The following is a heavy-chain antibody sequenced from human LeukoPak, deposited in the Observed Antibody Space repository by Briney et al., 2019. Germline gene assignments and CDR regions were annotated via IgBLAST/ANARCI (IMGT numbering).Heavy chain of an antibody. CDR2: IYPGDSDT. J-gene: IGHJ4*02. CDR3: AVSYYSDSRGYYDY. D-gene: IGHD3-22*01. Sequence: GESLKISCQGSGYNFAIYWIAWVRQMPGKGLEWMGIIYPGDSDTRYNPSFQGHITISADKSVTTAYLQWSSLKASDTAMYYCAVSYYSDSRGYYDYWGQGTLVTVSS. CDR1: GYNFAIYW. V-gene: IGHV5-51*01.